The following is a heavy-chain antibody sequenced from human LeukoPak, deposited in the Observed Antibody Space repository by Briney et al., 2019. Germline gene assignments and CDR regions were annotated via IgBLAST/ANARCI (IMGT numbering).Heavy chain of an antibody. Sequence: PGASVKVSCKASGYTFTGYAIHWMRQAPGQGLEWMGWIIPNTGATNYAQKFQGRVTMTRDTSISTAYMELSSLRSDDTAVYYCARGNRDGYQIYYWGQGTLVTVSS. CDR1: GYTFTGYA. CDR3: ARGNRDGYQIYY. D-gene: IGHD5-24*01. CDR2: IIPNTGAT. V-gene: IGHV1-2*02. J-gene: IGHJ4*02.